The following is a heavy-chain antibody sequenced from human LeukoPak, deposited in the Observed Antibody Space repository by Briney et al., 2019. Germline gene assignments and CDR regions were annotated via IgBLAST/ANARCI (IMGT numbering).Heavy chain of an antibody. Sequence: SETLSLTCTVSGGSVSSGSYYWSWIRQPPGKGLEWIGYIYYSGSTNYNPSLKSRVIISVDTSKNQFSLRLSSVTAADTAVYYCVRGTYTGYIVVPDYWGQGTLVTVSS. J-gene: IGHJ4*02. V-gene: IGHV4-61*01. CDR1: GGSVSSGSYY. CDR2: IYYSGST. CDR3: VRGTYTGYIVVPDY. D-gene: IGHD2-21*01.